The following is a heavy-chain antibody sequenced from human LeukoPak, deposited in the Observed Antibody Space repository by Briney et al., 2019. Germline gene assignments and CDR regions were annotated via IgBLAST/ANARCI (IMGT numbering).Heavy chain of an antibody. Sequence: GGSLRLSSAASGFIVSNNHMAWVRQAPGKGLEWVSVIYSGGSIYYADSVKGRFTISRDNSKNTLFLQLNSLRAEDTAVYYCARDGHYDSSGYFDYWGQGTLVTVSS. CDR1: GFIVSNNH. V-gene: IGHV3-53*01. CDR2: IYSGGSI. CDR3: ARDGHYDSSGYFDY. D-gene: IGHD3-22*01. J-gene: IGHJ4*02.